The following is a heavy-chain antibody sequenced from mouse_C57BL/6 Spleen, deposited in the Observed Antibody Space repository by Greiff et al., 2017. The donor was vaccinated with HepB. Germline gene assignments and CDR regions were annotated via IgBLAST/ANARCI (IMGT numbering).Heavy chain of an antibody. J-gene: IGHJ4*01. D-gene: IGHD2-4*01. Sequence: EVNVVESGGDLVKPGGSLKLSCAASGFTFSSYGMSWVRQTPDKRLEWVATISSGGSYTYYPDSVKGRFTISRDNAKNTLYLQMSSLKSEDTAMYYCARHDDYDRGYAMDYWGQGTSVTVSS. CDR3: ARHDDYDRGYAMDY. CDR1: GFTFSSYG. V-gene: IGHV5-6*01. CDR2: ISSGGSYT.